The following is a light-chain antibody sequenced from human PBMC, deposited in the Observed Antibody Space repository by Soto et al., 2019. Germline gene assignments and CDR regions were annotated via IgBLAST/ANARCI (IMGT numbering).Light chain of an antibody. V-gene: IGKV3-20*01. CDR3: QQYGSAPRT. CDR2: GAS. Sequence: EIVLTQSPGTLSLSPGERATLSCRASQSVSNYVAWYQHQPGQAPRLLIYGASNRATGVPDRFSGDGSGTDFTLTISRLEPEDFAVFYCQQYGSAPRTFGQGTKVDI. CDR1: QSVSNY. J-gene: IGKJ1*01.